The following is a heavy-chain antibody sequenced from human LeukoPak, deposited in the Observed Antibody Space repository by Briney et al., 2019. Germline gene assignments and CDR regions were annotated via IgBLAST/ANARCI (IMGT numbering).Heavy chain of an antibody. CDR2: IYSSGST. D-gene: IGHD1-26*01. J-gene: IGHJ4*02. CDR1: GGSISSATNY. CDR3: ARARPGSYGAETHFDY. V-gene: IGHV4-61*02. Sequence: SQTLSLTCTVSGGSISSATNYWSWIRQPAGKGLEWIGRIYSSGSTNYNPSLRSRVTISVDTSKNQFSLKLSSVTAADTAVYYCARARPGSYGAETHFDYWGQGTLVTVSS.